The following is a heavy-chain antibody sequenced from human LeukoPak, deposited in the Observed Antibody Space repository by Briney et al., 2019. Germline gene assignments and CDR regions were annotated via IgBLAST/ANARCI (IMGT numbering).Heavy chain of an antibody. CDR1: GGSFSGYYW. CDR2: INSDGSST. J-gene: IGHJ4*02. D-gene: IGHD3-3*01. Sequence: PSETLSLTCAVYGGSFSGYYWMHWVRQAPGKGLVWVSLINSDGSSTSYADSVKRRFTISRENAKNTLYLQVNSLRAEDTAVYYCARVTIFGAVIEAFDYWGEGTLVTVSS. CDR3: ARVTIFGAVIEAFDY. V-gene: IGHV3-74*01.